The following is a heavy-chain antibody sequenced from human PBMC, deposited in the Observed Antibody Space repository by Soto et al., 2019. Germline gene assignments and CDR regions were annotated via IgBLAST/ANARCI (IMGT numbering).Heavy chain of an antibody. CDR2: IIPLFGTT. J-gene: IGHJ6*02. D-gene: IGHD3-10*01. CDR3: AAELGFGKLSVV. CDR1: GDTFKNCV. Sequence: QVQVVQSGVEVRRPGSSVKVSCKASGDTFKNCVISWVRQAPGQSLEWMGGIIPLFGTTDFAQRFQGRLTITTDESTTTAYMELSRLRSEDMATYYCAAELGFGKLSVVWGQGTTVIVSS. V-gene: IGHV1-69*01.